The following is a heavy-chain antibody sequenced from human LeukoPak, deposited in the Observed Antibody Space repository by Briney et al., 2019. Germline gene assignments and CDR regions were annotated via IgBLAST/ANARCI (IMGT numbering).Heavy chain of an antibody. CDR2: IYYSGST. V-gene: IGHV4-30-4*08. CDR1: GGSISSSSYY. J-gene: IGHJ4*02. CDR3: ASRNSGSYSQLDY. Sequence: PSETPSLTCTVSGGSISSSSYYWGWIRQPPGKGLEWIGYIYYSGSTYYNPSLKSRVTISVDTSKNQFSLKLSSVTAADTAVYYCASRNSGSYSQLDYWGQGTLVTVSS. D-gene: IGHD3-10*01.